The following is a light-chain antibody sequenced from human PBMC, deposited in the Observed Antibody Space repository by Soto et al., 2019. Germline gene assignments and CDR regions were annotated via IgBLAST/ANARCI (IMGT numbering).Light chain of an antibody. V-gene: IGLV2-23*02. Sequence: QSALTQPASVSGSPGQSITISCTGTSSDVGSYNLVSWYQQHPGKAPKLMIHEVNKRPSGVSNRFSGSKSGNTASLTISGLQAEDEADYYCCSYAGSSTLYVFGTGTKLTVL. CDR3: CSYAGSSTLYV. CDR2: EVN. J-gene: IGLJ1*01. CDR1: SSDVGSYNL.